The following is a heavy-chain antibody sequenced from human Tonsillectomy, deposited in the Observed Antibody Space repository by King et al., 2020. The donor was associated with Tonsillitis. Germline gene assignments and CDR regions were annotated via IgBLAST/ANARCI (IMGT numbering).Heavy chain of an antibody. CDR2: IYGGDSYT. Sequence: IGWLRQRPGTGLEWMAIIYGGDSYTRYSPSFEGQVTSSVDASLSTAYLQWGSLRASGTAMYYCARQSRIDSRSSGAFDIWGQGPVVTVSS. V-gene: IGHV5-51*01. CDR3: ARQSRIDSRSSGAFDI. D-gene: IGHD6-6*01. J-gene: IGHJ3*02.